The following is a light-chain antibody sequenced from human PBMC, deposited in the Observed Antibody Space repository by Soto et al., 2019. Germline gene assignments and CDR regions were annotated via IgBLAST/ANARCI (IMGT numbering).Light chain of an antibody. CDR3: QVWDRLSDYV. CDR1: NIGSKN. V-gene: IGLV3-21*02. CDR2: DES. J-gene: IGLJ1*01. Sequence: SCALTQPPSVSVAPGQTARMTCGGNNIGSKNVHWYQQKSGQAPVLVVYDESDRPSGIPERFSGSNSRDTATLTISRVEAGDEADYYCQVWDRLSDYVFGSGTKVTVL.